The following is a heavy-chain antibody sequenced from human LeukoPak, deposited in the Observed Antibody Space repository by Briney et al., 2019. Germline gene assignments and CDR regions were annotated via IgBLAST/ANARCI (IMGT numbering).Heavy chain of an antibody. V-gene: IGHV4-61*02. CDR1: GGSISSGSYY. CDR3: ARSGWNYYDSSGYSLI. J-gene: IGHJ4*02. Sequence: KTSETLSLTCTVSGGSISSGSYYWSWIRQPGGKGLEWIGRIYTSGSTNYNPSLKSRVTISVDTSKNQFSLKLSSVTAADTAVYYCARSGWNYYDSSGYSLIWRQGTLVTVSS. CDR2: IYTSGST. D-gene: IGHD3-22*01.